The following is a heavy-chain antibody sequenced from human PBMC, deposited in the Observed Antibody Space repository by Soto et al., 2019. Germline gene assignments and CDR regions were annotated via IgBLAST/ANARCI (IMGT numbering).Heavy chain of an antibody. CDR3: AAIRRGGYSYGPYGMDV. Sequence: QVQLVQSGAEVKKPGSSVKVSCKASGGTFSSYTISWVRQAPGQGLEWMGRIIPILGIANYAQKFQGRVTSTADKSTSPAYMELSSLRSEDTAVYYCAAIRRGGYSYGPYGMDVWGQGTTVTVSS. V-gene: IGHV1-69*02. CDR2: IIPILGIA. D-gene: IGHD5-18*01. J-gene: IGHJ6*02. CDR1: GGTFSSYT.